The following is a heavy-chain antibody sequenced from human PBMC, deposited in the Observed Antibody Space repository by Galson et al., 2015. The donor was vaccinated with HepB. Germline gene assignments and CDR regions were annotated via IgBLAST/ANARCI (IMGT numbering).Heavy chain of an antibody. D-gene: IGHD1-1*01. Sequence: SLRLSCAASGFTVSSNYMSWVRQAPGKGLEWVSVIYSGGSTHYADSVQGRFTISRDNSKNTLYLQMNTLRAEDTAVYYCARATTVWGQGTLVTVSS. CDR3: ARATTV. V-gene: IGHV3-53*01. CDR2: IYSGGST. J-gene: IGHJ4*02. CDR1: GFTVSSNY.